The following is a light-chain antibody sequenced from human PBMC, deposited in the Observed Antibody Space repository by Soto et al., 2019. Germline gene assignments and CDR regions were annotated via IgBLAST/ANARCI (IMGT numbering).Light chain of an antibody. CDR2: DAS. CDR1: QSVSSN. V-gene: IGKV3-11*01. J-gene: IGKJ4*01. Sequence: EIVLTQSPATLSLSPGERATLSCRASQSVSSNLAWYQQKPGQAPRLLIYDASNRATGIPVRFSGSGSGTDVTLTISSLEPEDFAVYYCQQSRDWPRTFGGGTKVEIK. CDR3: QQSRDWPRT.